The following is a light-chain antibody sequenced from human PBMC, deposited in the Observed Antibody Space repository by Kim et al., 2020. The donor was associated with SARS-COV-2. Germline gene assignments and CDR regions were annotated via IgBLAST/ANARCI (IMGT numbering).Light chain of an antibody. J-gene: IGLJ1*01. Sequence: VSPGQTARITCSGDKLGDKYACWYQQKPGQSPVLVIYQESKRRSGIPERFSGSNSGNTATLTISGTQAMDEADYYCQAWDSSTFYVFGTGTKVTVL. CDR1: KLGDKY. V-gene: IGLV3-1*01. CDR3: QAWDSSTFYV. CDR2: QES.